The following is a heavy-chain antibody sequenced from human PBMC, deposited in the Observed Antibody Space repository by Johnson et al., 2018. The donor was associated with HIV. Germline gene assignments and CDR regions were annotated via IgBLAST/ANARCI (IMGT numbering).Heavy chain of an antibody. CDR1: GFTFSNYP. V-gene: IGHV3-30-3*01. J-gene: IGHJ3*01. Sequence: VQVVESGGGVVQPGRSLRLSCAASGFTFSNYPMNWVRQAPGKGLEWVAVISFDGNNKYYADSVKGRFTILRDNSKNTLYLQMNSLRVEDTAVYYCARGRVSRFAFDVWGQGTTVTVSS. CDR2: ISFDGNNK. CDR3: ARGRVSRFAFDV.